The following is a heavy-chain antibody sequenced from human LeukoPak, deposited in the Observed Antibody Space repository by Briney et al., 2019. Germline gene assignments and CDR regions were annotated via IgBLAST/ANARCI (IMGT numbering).Heavy chain of an antibody. CDR2: INWDGDIT. J-gene: IGHJ4*02. D-gene: IGHD3-9*01. V-gene: IGHV3-43*01. CDR1: VFTFDDYT. CDR3: AKGNILTGPPDS. Sequence: GGSLRLSCAASVFTFDDYTMHCVRQPPGKGLEWVSLINWDGDITEYADSVKGRFTISRDNSKNSLCLQMNRVRTEDTALYYCAKGNILTGPPDSWGQGTLVTVSS.